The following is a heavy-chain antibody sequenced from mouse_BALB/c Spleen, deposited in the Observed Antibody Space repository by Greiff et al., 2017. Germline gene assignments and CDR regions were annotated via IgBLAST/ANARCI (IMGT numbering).Heavy chain of an antibody. CDR2: INSNGGST. V-gene: IGHV5-6-3*01. J-gene: IGHJ2*01. CDR1: GFTFSSYG. CDR3: ARDRWQKYFDY. Sequence: DVKLVESGGGLVQPGGSLKLSCAASGFTFSSYGMSWVRQTPDKRLELVATINSNGGSTYYPDSVKGRFTISRDNAKNTLYLQMSSLKSEDTAMYYCARDRWQKYFDYWGQGTTLTVSS. D-gene: IGHD2-3*01.